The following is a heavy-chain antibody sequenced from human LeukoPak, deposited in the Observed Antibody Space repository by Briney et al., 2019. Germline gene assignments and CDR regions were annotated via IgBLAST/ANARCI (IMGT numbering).Heavy chain of an antibody. J-gene: IGHJ6*02. CDR1: GFTFSSYG. D-gene: IGHD3-10*01. V-gene: IGHV3-33*01. CDR3: ARDLPAITMVRGVIISEPGGMDV. CDR2: IWYDGSNK. Sequence: PGGSLRLSCAASGFTFSSYGMHWVRQAPGKGLEWVAVIWYDGSNKYYADSVKGRFTISRDNSKNTLYLQMNSLRAEDTAVYYCARDLPAITMVRGVIISEPGGMDVWGQGTTVTVSS.